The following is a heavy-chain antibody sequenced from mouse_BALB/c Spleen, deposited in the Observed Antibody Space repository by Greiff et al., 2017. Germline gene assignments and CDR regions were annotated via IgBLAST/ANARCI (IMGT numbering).Heavy chain of an antibody. V-gene: IGHV5-6-5*01. Sequence: EVKLMESGGGLVKPGGSLKLSCAASGFTFSSYAMSWVRQTPEKRLEWVASISSGGSTYYPDSVKGRFTISRDNARNILYLQMSSLRSEDTAMYYCARDHYYGSWFAYWGQGTLVTVSA. CDR3: ARDHYYGSWFAY. CDR2: ISSGGST. D-gene: IGHD1-2*01. CDR1: GFTFSSYA. J-gene: IGHJ3*01.